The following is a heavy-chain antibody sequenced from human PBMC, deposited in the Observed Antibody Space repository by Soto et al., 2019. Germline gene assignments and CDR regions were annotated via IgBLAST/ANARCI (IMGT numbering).Heavy chain of an antibody. CDR2: IYYSGST. CDR1: GGSISSGGYY. CDR3: ARDFTDSSGPTLGMGV. V-gene: IGHV4-31*03. Sequence: QVQLQESGPGLVKPSQTLSLTCTVSGGSISSGGYYWSWIRQHPGKGLEWIGDIYYSGSTYYNPSLKSRVTISVETSKSQFSLKLSSVTAADTAVYYCARDFTDSSGPTLGMGVWGKGTTVTVSS. J-gene: IGHJ6*04. D-gene: IGHD6-19*01.